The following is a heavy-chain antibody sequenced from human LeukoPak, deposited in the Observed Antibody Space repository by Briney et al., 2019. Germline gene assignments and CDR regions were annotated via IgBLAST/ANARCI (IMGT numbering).Heavy chain of an antibody. CDR3: ARDLGGSSGWTDAFDI. V-gene: IGHV1-18*01. J-gene: IGHJ3*02. Sequence: EASVKVSCKASGYTFTSYGISWVRQAPGQGLEWMGWISAYNGNTNYAQKLQGRVTMTTDTSTSTAYMELRSLRSDDTVVYYCARDLGGSSGWTDAFDIWGQGTMVTVSS. CDR1: GYTFTSYG. CDR2: ISAYNGNT. D-gene: IGHD6-19*01.